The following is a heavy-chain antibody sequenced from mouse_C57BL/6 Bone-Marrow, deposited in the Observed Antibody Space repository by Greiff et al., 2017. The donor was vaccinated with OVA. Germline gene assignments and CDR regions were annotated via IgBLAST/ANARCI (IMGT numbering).Heavy chain of an antibody. CDR3: ARSGAYYSLYWYFDV. V-gene: IGHV1-81*01. Sequence: VMLVESGAELARPGASVKLSCKASGYTFTSYGISWVKQRTGQGLEWIGEIYPRSGNTYYNEKFKGKATLTADKSSSTAYMELRSLTSEESAVYFCARSGAYYSLYWYFDVWGTGTTVTVSS. CDR1: GYTFTSYG. J-gene: IGHJ1*03. D-gene: IGHD2-12*01. CDR2: IYPRSGNT.